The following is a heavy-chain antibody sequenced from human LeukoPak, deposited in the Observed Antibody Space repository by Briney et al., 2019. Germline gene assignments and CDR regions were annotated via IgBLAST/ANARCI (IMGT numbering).Heavy chain of an antibody. CDR2: INPNSGGT. D-gene: IGHD1-26*01. Sequence: GASVKVSCKASGYTFTRYYMHWVRQAPGQGLEWMGWINPNSGGTNYAQKFQGRVTMTRDTSISTAYMELSRLRSDDTAVYYCARSYSGSYYSSWFDPWGQGTLVTVSS. J-gene: IGHJ5*02. CDR1: GYTFTRYY. CDR3: ARSYSGSYYSSWFDP. V-gene: IGHV1-2*02.